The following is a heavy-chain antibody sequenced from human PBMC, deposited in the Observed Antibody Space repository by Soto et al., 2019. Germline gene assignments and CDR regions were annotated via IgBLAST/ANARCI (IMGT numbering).Heavy chain of an antibody. J-gene: IGHJ4*02. CDR3: VRDARVASX. Sequence: PGGSLRLSCAASGFTFSDYYMNWLRQAPGKGLEWVSYISGTSGDTNYADSVKGRFTISRDNAKNSLYLQMNSLRAEDTAVYYCVRDARVASXWGLGTLVTVSS. V-gene: IGHV3-11*06. D-gene: IGHD3-3*01. CDR2: ISGTSGDT. CDR1: GFTFSDYY.